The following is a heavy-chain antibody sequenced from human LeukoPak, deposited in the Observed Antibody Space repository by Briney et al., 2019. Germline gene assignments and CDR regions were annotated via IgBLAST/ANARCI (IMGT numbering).Heavy chain of an antibody. D-gene: IGHD5-12*01. CDR1: GFTFSNYW. CDR2: IKQDGSEK. CDR3: ARDGATFSGYDWYYYMDV. V-gene: IGHV3-7*01. J-gene: IGHJ6*03. Sequence: GGSLRLSCAASGFTFSNYWMSWVRQAPGKGLEWVANIKQDGSEKYYVDSVKGRFTISRDNAKNSLYLQMNSLRAEDTAVYYCARDGATFSGYDWYYYMDVWGQGTMVTV.